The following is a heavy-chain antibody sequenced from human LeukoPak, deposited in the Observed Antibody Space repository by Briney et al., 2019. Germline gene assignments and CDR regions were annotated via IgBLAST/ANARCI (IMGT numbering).Heavy chain of an antibody. CDR3: ARDPRNYYGSGSYSGAFDI. V-gene: IGHV1-3*01. Sequence: ASVKVSCKASGYTFTSYAMHWVRQAPGQRLEWMGWINAGNGNTKYSQKFQGRVTITRDTSASTAYMELSSLRSEDTAVYHCARDPRNYYGSGSYSGAFDIWGQGTMVTVSS. CDR2: INAGNGNT. J-gene: IGHJ3*02. CDR1: GYTFTSYA. D-gene: IGHD3-10*01.